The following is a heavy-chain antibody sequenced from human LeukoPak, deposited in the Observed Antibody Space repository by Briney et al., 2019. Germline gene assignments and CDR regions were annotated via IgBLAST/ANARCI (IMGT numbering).Heavy chain of an antibody. D-gene: IGHD5-24*01. CDR3: ARGREFDY. Sequence: GGSLRLSCAASGFTVSSNYMNWVRQAPGKGLEWVSVIYSGGSTYYADSVKGRFTISRDNAKNTLYLQMNSLRADDTAVYYCARGREFDYWGQGTLVTVSS. CDR1: GFTVSSNY. V-gene: IGHV3-66*01. CDR2: IYSGGST. J-gene: IGHJ4*02.